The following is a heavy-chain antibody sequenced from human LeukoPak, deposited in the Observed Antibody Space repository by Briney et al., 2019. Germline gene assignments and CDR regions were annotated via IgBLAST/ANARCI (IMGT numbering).Heavy chain of an antibody. CDR3: ARDADYDIPTYGMDV. J-gene: IGHJ6*02. V-gene: IGHV4-39*02. CDR1: GGSISSSSYY. CDR2: IYYSGST. D-gene: IGHD3-9*01. Sequence: SETLSLTCTVSGGSISSSSYYWGWIRQPPGKGLEWIGSIYYSGSTYYNPSLKSRVTISVDTSKNQFSLKLSSVTAADTAVYYCARDADYDIPTYGMDVWGQGTTVTVSS.